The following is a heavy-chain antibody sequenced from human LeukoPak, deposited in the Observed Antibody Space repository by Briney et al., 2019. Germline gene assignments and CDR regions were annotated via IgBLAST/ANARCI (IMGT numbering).Heavy chain of an antibody. Sequence: PSETLSLTCTVSGGSISSYYWSWIRQPPGKGLEWIGYIYYSGSTNYNPSLKSRVTISVDTSKNQFSLKLSSVTAADTAVYYCARGGTIVAVGYNWFDPWGQGTLVTVSS. CDR3: ARGGTIVAVGYNWFDP. V-gene: IGHV4-59*01. CDR1: GGSISSYY. CDR2: IYYSGST. D-gene: IGHD3-22*01. J-gene: IGHJ5*02.